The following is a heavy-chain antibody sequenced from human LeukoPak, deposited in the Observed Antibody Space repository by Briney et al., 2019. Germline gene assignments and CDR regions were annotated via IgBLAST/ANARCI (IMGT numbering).Heavy chain of an antibody. D-gene: IGHD6-13*01. V-gene: IGHV3-66*01. Sequence: GGSLRLSCAASGFTVSSNYMSWVCQAPGKRLEWVSVIYSGGSTYYADSVKGRFTISRDNSKNTLYLQMNSLRAEDTAVYYCARESIAAAGTNVNDYWGQGTLVTVSS. J-gene: IGHJ4*02. CDR1: GFTVSSNY. CDR3: ARESIAAAGTNVNDY. CDR2: IYSGGST.